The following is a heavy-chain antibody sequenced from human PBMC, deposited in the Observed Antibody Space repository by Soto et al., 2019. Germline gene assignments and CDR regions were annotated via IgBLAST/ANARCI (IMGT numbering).Heavy chain of an antibody. V-gene: IGHV4-34*01. J-gene: IGHJ5*02. CDR3: ARNWFDP. CDR1: GGSFSGYY. Sequence: QVQLQQWGAGLLKPSETLSLTCAVYGGSFSGYYWSWIRQPPGKGLEWIGEINHSGSTNYNPSLKSRVTITVDTSKNKFSMKLSSVTAADTAVYYCARNWFDPWGQGTLVTVSS. CDR2: INHSGST.